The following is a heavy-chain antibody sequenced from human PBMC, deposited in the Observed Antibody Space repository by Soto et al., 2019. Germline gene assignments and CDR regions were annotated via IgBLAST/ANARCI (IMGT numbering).Heavy chain of an antibody. J-gene: IGHJ6*02. CDR3: ARSQGSSTSLEIYYYYYYGMDV. Sequence: QVQLVQSGAEVKKPGSSVKVSCKASGGTFSSYAISWVRQAPGQGLEWMGGIIPISDTTNYAQKFQGRVTIAAAESTITAYMELSSLRSEDTAVYYCARSQGSSTSLEIYYYYYYGMDVWGQGTTVTVSS. CDR2: IIPISDTT. V-gene: IGHV1-69*01. D-gene: IGHD2-2*01. CDR1: GGTFSSYA.